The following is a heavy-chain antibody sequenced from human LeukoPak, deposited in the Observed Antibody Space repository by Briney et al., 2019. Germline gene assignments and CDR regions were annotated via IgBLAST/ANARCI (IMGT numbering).Heavy chain of an antibody. Sequence: PGGSLRLSCAASGFIFGDCTMNWVRQAPGKGLEWVSSISSSSSYIYYADSLKGRFTISRDNAKNSLYLQMNSLRAEDTAVYYCAREVYQYNNVYQSSEYLQDWGQGTLVTVSP. CDR3: AREVYQYNNVYQSSEYLQD. D-gene: IGHD2-8*01. J-gene: IGHJ1*01. CDR1: GFIFGDCT. CDR2: ISSSSSYI. V-gene: IGHV3-21*06.